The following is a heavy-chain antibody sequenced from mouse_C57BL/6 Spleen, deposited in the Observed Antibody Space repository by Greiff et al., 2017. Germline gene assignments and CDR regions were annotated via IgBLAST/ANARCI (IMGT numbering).Heavy chain of an antibody. D-gene: IGHD2-4*01. Sequence: VQLQQSGPELVKPGASVKISCKASGYAFSSSWMNWVKQRPGKGLEWIGRIYPGDGDTNYNGKFKGKATLTADKSSSTAYMQLSSLTSEDSAVYCGASSRRYDYDPYWAMDYWGQGTSVTGSS. V-gene: IGHV1-82*01. CDR1: GYAFSSSW. CDR3: ASSRRYDYDPYWAMDY. J-gene: IGHJ4*01. CDR2: IYPGDGDT.